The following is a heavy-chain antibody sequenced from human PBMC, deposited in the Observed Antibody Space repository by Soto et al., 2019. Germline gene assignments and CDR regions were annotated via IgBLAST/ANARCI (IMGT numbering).Heavy chain of an antibody. CDR1: GFTFRSYV. V-gene: IGHV3-33*05. D-gene: IGHD3-10*01. CDR3: GRLGTTGKLDV. J-gene: IGHJ4*02. Sequence: QVQLVESGGGVVQPGTSLRLSCVGSGFTFRSYVIHWVRQAPGKGLEWVALTSYDGSNNFYGDSVRGRLTISRDNSRNNVELQIDSLRLEETAVYYCGRLGTTGKLDVWSQGHVVSVSS. CDR2: TSYDGSNN.